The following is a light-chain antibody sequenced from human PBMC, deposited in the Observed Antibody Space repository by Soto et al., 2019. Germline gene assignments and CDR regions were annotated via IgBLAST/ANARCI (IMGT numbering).Light chain of an antibody. V-gene: IGLV2-14*01. J-gene: IGLJ1*01. CDR3: SSYTSSSTPYV. Sequence: QSVLTQPASVSGSPGQSITISCTGTSSDVGGYNYVSWYQQHPGKAPKLMIYEVSNRPSGVSNRFSGSKSGNTASLTISGLQAEDEADYYCSSYTSSSTPYVFGTGTQAHRP. CDR1: SSDVGGYNY. CDR2: EVS.